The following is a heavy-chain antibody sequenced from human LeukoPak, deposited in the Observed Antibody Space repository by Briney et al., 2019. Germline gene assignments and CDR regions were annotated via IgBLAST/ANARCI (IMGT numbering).Heavy chain of an antibody. Sequence: PGASVKVSCKASGYTFTSYYMHWVRQAPGQGLEWMGIINPSGGSTSYAQKFQGRVTMTRDMSTSTVYMELSSLRSEDTAVYYCARAHYYDSSGYYYDNYFDYWGQGTLVTVSS. V-gene: IGHV1-46*01. D-gene: IGHD3-22*01. J-gene: IGHJ4*02. CDR3: ARAHYYDSSGYYYDNYFDY. CDR1: GYTFTSYY. CDR2: INPSGGST.